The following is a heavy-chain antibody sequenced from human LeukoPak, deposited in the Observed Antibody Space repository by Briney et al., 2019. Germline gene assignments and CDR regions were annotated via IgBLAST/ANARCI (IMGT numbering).Heavy chain of an antibody. CDR1: GGTFMSNA. V-gene: IGHV1-69*13. D-gene: IGHD4-23*01. Sequence: ASVKVSCKASGGTFMSNAISWVRQAPGQGLEWMGGITPIFGTANYAQKFQGRVTITAVESMSTAYMELSSLGSEDTAVYYCARGWLAETTVVTPYNYWGQGTLVTVSS. J-gene: IGHJ4*02. CDR3: ARGWLAETTVVTPYNY. CDR2: ITPIFGTA.